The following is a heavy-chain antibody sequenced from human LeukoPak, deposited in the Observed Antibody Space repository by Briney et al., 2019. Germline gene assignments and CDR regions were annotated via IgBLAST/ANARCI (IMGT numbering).Heavy chain of an antibody. D-gene: IGHD2-8*01. CDR1: GFTFNLAW. Sequence: GSLRLSCAASGFTFNLAWMSWVRQAPGKGLEWVSAISGSGGSTYYADSVKGRFTISRDNSKNTLYLQMNSLRAEDTAVYYCAKCVYWRGYFQHWGQGTLVTVSS. J-gene: IGHJ1*01. CDR2: ISGSGGST. V-gene: IGHV3-23*01. CDR3: AKCVYWRGYFQH.